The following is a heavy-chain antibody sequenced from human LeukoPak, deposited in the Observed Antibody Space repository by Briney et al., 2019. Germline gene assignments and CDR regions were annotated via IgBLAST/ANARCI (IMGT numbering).Heavy chain of an antibody. V-gene: IGHV4-59*01. CDR3: ARGGRNWFDT. CDR1: GASFSSYY. J-gene: IGHJ5*02. D-gene: IGHD3-16*01. Sequence: SETLSLTCTVSGASFSSYYWSWIRQPPGKGLEWIGFIYYSGSTSHNPSLMSRVTISVDTSKNQFSLKLSSVTAADTAVYYCARGGRNWFDTWGQGNLGSVSS. CDR2: IYYSGST.